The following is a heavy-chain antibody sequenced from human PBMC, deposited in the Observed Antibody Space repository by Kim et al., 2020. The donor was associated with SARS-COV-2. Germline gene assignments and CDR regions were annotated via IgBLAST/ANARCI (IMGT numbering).Heavy chain of an antibody. CDR3: ARSRVSTGRFFDY. D-gene: IGHD2-8*02. Sequence: SETLSLTCSVSGASFSRYYWNWVRQPPGKGLEWIGYIYDSGRTSDGPSLKSRLTISVDTSKNLLSLKVTSVTAADTAVYYCARSRVSTGRFFDYWGQGTLVTVSS. CDR1: GASFSRYY. J-gene: IGHJ4*02. V-gene: IGHV4-59*01. CDR2: IYDSGRT.